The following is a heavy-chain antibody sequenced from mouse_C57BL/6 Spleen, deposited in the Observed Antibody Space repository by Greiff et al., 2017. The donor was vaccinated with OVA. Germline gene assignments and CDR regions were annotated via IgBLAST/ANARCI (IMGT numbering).Heavy chain of an antibody. CDR2: ISYDGSN. Sequence: EVKLMESGPGLVKPSQSLSLTCSVTGYSITSGYYWNWIRQFPGNKLEWMGYISYDGSNNYNPSLNNRISLPRDTSKNQFFLKLNSVTTEDTATYYCARDLYGNLDYWGQGTTLTVSS. V-gene: IGHV3-6*01. J-gene: IGHJ2*01. CDR1: GYSITSGYY. D-gene: IGHD2-10*02. CDR3: ARDLYGNLDY.